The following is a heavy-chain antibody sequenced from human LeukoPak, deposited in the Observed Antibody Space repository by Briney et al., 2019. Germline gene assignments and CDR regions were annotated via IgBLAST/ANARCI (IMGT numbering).Heavy chain of an antibody. CDR1: GFTFSSYA. V-gene: IGHV3-30*04. CDR2: ISYGGNHI. D-gene: IGHD2-21*02. J-gene: IGHJ4*02. CDR3: AWCGGDCYTSTQGFDY. Sequence: GSLRLSCAASGFTFSSYAMSWVRQAPGKGLEWVAVISYGGNHIFYADSVKGRFTISRDNSKNTLYLQMNSLTTEDTAVYYCAWCGGDCYTSTQGFDYWGQGTLVTVSS.